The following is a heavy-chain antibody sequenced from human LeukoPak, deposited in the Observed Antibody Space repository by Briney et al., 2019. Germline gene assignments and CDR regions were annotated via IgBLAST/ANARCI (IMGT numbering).Heavy chain of an antibody. D-gene: IGHD3-22*01. V-gene: IGHV3-74*01. CDR2: IKSDGST. J-gene: IGHJ1*01. CDR3: ARAPSEIGGYYPEYFRH. CDR1: GFTFSTYW. Sequence: GGSLRLSCAASGFTFSTYWMHWVRQAPGKGLVWVSRIKSDGSTNYADSVKGRFTISRDNAKNTVSLQMNSLRPEDTGVYYCARAPSEIGGYYPEYFRHWGQGTLVTVTS.